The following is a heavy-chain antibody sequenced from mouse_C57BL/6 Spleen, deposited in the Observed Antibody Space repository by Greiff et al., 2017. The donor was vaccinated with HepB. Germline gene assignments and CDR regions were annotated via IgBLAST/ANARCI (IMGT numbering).Heavy chain of an antibody. Sequence: EVKLMESEGGLVQPGSSMKLSCTASGFTFSDYYMAWVRQVPEKGLEWVANINYDGSSTYYLDSLKSRFIISRDNAKNILYLQMSSLKSEDTATYYCARDAVYGNYWYFDVWGTGTTVTVSS. CDR3: ARDAVYGNYWYFDV. J-gene: IGHJ1*03. V-gene: IGHV5-16*01. D-gene: IGHD2-10*02. CDR2: INYDGSST. CDR1: GFTFSDYY.